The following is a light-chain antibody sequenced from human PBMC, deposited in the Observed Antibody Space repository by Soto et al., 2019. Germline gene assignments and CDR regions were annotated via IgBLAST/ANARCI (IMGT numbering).Light chain of an antibody. CDR1: QSLLHSNGNTY. J-gene: IGKJ1*01. V-gene: IGKV2-28*01. CDR2: LAS. Sequence: DIVMTQSPLSLPVTPGEPASISCRSSQSLLHSNGNTYLDWYLQKPGRSPQVLIYLASNRPSGVPDRFSGSGSGTDFTLKISRVEAEDVGVYYCMQPLQSWTFGQGTKVDIK. CDR3: MQPLQSWT.